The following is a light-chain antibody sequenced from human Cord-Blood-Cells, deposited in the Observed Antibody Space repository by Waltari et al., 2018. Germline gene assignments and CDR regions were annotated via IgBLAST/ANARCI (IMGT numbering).Light chain of an antibody. J-gene: IGLJ1*01. Sequence: QSALTQLAPVSGSPGPSLTIACTGTSSDVGGYNYVSWYQQHPGKAPKLMIYDVSNRPSGVSNRFSGSKSGNTASLTISGLQAEDEADYYCSSYTSSSTLYVFGTGTKVTVL. V-gene: IGLV2-14*01. CDR3: SSYTSSSTLYV. CDR1: SSDVGGYNY. CDR2: DVS.